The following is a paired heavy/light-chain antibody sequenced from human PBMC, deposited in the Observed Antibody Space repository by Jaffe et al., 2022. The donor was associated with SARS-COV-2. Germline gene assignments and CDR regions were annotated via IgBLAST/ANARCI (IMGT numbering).Light chain of an antibody. CDR2: WAS. CDR1: QSVLYSSNNKNY. CDR3: HQYHTSPLS. Sequence: DIVMTQSPDSLAVSLGERATITCKTSQSVLYSSNNKNYLAWYQQKPGQPPKPLIYWASSRESGVPDRFSGSGSGTDFTLTISSLQAEDVAVYYCHQYHTSPLSFGGGTKVEIK. J-gene: IGKJ4*01. V-gene: IGKV4-1*01.
Heavy chain of an antibody. V-gene: IGHV1-69*02. J-gene: IGHJ4*02. CDR2: IIPMLGLA. CDR3: STRIVRAASEHDY. CDR1: GATFSNYA. D-gene: IGHD1-26*01. Sequence: QVQLVQSGAEVQKPGSSVRVSCKASGATFSNYAVNWVRQAPGQGLEWMGNIIPMLGLATYGPKFQGRVTITANKSTSTAYMELSSLSPEDTALYYCSTRIVRAASEHDYWGQGTLVTVSS.